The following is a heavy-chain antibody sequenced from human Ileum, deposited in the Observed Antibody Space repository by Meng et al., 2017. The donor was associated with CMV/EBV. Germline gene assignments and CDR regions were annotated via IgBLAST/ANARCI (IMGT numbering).Heavy chain of an antibody. CDR1: ELTFSDYY. Sequence: GESLKISCVGSELTFSDYYLYWIRQAPGKGLEWVSYISASGNTMNYADSVKGRFTISRDNAKKSLYLQMNSMGVEYTAIDYCAREVFVGSLGCGMDVWGQGTTVTVSS. CDR2: ISASGNTM. CDR3: AREVFVGSLGCGMDV. V-gene: IGHV3-11*01. D-gene: IGHD1-26*01. J-gene: IGHJ6*02.